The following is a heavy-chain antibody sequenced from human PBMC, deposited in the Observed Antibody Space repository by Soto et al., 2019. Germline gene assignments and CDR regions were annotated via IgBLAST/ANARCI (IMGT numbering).Heavy chain of an antibody. CDR3: ARDLWFGESTHYYYGMDV. CDR1: GFTFSSYS. CDR2: ISSSSSYI. D-gene: IGHD3-10*01. V-gene: IGHV3-21*01. J-gene: IGHJ6*02. Sequence: PGGSLRLSCAASGFTFSSYSMNWVRQAPGKGLEWVSSISSSSSYIYYADSVKGRFTISRDNAKNSLYLQMNSLRAEDTAVYYCARDLWFGESTHYYYGMDVWGQGTTVTVSS.